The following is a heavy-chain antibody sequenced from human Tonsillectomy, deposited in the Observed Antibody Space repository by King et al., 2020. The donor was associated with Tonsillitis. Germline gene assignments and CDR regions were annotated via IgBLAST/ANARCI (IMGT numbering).Heavy chain of an antibody. CDR2: IYYSGSI. Sequence: QLQESGPGLVKPSETLSLTCTVSGGSISSNCWTWIRQPPGKGLEWIGYIYYSGSINYNPSLKSRVTISVDTSKNQFSLKLSSVTAADTAVYYCARVEYNSSDGFDPWGQGTLVTVSS. J-gene: IGHJ5*02. CDR1: GGSISSNC. V-gene: IGHV4-59*01. D-gene: IGHD6-6*01. CDR3: ARVEYNSSDGFDP.